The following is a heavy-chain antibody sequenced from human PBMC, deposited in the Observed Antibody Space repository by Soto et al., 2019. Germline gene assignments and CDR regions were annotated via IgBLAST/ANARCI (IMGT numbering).Heavy chain of an antibody. CDR3: AKGGSSFYFDF. J-gene: IGHJ4*02. CDR2: IRANGYDT. Sequence: GGSLRLSCAASGFTFTTYAMVWVRQAPGKGLEWVSVIRANGYDTYYADFVKGRFTVSRDNSKNMQYLQMNSLRAEDTAVYYCAKGGSSFYFDFWGQGTLVTVSS. V-gene: IGHV3-23*01. CDR1: GFTFTTYA. D-gene: IGHD2-2*01.